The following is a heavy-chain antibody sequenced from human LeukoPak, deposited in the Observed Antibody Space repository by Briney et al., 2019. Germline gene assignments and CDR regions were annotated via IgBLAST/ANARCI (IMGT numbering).Heavy chain of an antibody. CDR2: ISYDGSNK. CDR1: GFTFSSYA. CDR3: ARDAVIDGTYSGPLDY. Sequence: GGSLRLSCAASGFTFSSYAMHWVRQAPGKGLEWVAVISYDGSNKYYADSVMGRFTISRDNSKNTLYLQMNSLRTEDTAVYYCARDAVIDGTYSGPLDYWGQGTLVTVSS. V-gene: IGHV3-30*04. J-gene: IGHJ4*02. D-gene: IGHD2-15*01.